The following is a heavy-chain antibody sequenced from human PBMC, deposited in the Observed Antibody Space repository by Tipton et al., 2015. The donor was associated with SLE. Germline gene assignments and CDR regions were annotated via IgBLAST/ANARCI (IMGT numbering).Heavy chain of an antibody. V-gene: IGHV4-59*11. CDR1: GGSINSHY. CDR2: VYYSGST. J-gene: IGHJ4*02. CDR3: ARDGGDGYNYDC. D-gene: IGHD5-24*01. Sequence: TLSLTCTVSGGSINSHYWSWIRQPPGKGLEWIGYVYYSGSTNYNPSLKSRVTISIDTSKNQFSLKLSSVTAADTAVYYCARDGGDGYNYDCWGQGTLVTVSS.